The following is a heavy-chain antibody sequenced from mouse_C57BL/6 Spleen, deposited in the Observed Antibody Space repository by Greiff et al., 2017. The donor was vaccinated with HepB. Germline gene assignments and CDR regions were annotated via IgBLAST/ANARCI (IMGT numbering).Heavy chain of an antibody. Sequence: EVQLQQSGAELVRPGASVKLSCTASGFNIKDYYMHWVKQRPEQGLEWIGRIDPEDGDTEYAPKFQGKATMTADKSSNTAYLQLSSLTSEDTAVYYCTTVLNYCGTSYGFDYWGQGTTLTVSS. V-gene: IGHV14-1*01. D-gene: IGHD1-1*01. J-gene: IGHJ2*01. CDR1: GFNIKDYY. CDR3: TTVLNYCGTSYGFDY. CDR2: IDPEDGDT.